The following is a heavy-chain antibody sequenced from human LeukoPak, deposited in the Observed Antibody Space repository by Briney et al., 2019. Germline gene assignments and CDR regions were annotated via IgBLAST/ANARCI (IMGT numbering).Heavy chain of an antibody. J-gene: IGHJ4*02. CDR2: ISYDGGNT. D-gene: IGHD3-10*01. V-gene: IGHV3-30*01. CDR1: GFTFSSYA. Sequence: GSLRLSCAASGFTFSSYAMHWVRQAPGKGLEWVAVISYDGGNTYYADSVKGRFTISIDNSKNTLYLQLNSLRAEDTAVYYCARDSTYYYGSGSSGPHYFDYWGQGTLVTVSS. CDR3: ARDSTYYYGSGSSGPHYFDY.